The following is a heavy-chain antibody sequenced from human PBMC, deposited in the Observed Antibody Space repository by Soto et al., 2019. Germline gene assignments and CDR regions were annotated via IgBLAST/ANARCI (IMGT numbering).Heavy chain of an antibody. CDR2: IMPIFRAP. CDR3: ASWLKGPDIGNYYYGMDV. J-gene: IGHJ6*02. CDR1: GCAFSDYA. D-gene: IGHD2-15*01. V-gene: IGHV1-69*13. Sequence: GASVKVSCKASGCAFSDYAFSWVRQAPGQGLEWLGGIMPIFRAPDYAQKFQGRVTITADEFTRTAYMEMNSLRSEDTAVYYCASWLKGPDIGNYYYGMDVWGQGTTVTVS.